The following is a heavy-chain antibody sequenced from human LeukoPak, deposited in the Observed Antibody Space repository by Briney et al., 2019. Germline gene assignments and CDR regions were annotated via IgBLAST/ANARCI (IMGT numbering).Heavy chain of an antibody. CDR3: IIQWGAFDY. J-gene: IGHJ4*02. CDR2: IKSKTDGGTT. V-gene: IGHV3-15*01. D-gene: IGHD1-26*01. Sequence: GESLRLSCAASGFTFSSYSMSWVRQAPGKGLEWVGHIKSKTDGGTTDYAAPVKGRFTISRDDSKNTLYLQMNSLKTEDTAVYYCIIQWGAFDYWGQGTLVTVSS. CDR1: GFTFSSYS.